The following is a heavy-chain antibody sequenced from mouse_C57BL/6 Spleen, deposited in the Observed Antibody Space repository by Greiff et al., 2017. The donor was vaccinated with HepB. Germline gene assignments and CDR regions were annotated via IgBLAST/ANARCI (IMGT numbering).Heavy chain of an antibody. Sequence: EVQLQQSGPELVKPGASVKISCKASGYTFTDYYMNWVKQSHGKSLEWIGDINPNNGGTSYNQKFKGKATLTVDKSSSTAYMELRSLTSEDSAVYYCARVVRYWYFDVWGTGTTVTVSS. J-gene: IGHJ1*03. D-gene: IGHD2-14*01. V-gene: IGHV1-26*01. CDR1: GYTFTDYY. CDR2: INPNNGGT. CDR3: ARVVRYWYFDV.